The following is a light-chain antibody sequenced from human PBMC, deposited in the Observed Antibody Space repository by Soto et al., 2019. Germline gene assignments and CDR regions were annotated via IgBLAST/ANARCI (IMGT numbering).Light chain of an antibody. CDR1: SSDVGSYNL. CDR3: CSYALSTTFEYV. Sequence: QSVLTQPASVSGSPGQSITISCTGTSSDVGSYNLVSWYQQHPGKAPKLIIYEVSNRPSGVSNRFSDSKSDNTASLTIAVLQAEDGVDYDCCSYALSTTFEYVLGTGTKLTVL. CDR2: EVS. V-gene: IGLV2-23*02. J-gene: IGLJ1*01.